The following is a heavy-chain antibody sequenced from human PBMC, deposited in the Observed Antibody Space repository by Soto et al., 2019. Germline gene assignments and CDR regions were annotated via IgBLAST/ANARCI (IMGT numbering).Heavy chain of an antibody. D-gene: IGHD5-18*01. Sequence: GGSLRLSCATSGFTFSSYAMNWVRQAPGKGLEWVSSFSSSDDSTHYVDSVKGRFTISRDNAKNSLYLQMNSLRVEDTAVYYCATLDTAEIQTAAYWGQGTLVTVSS. CDR1: GFTFSSYA. V-gene: IGHV3-21*01. CDR3: ATLDTAEIQTAAY. J-gene: IGHJ4*02. CDR2: FSSSDDST.